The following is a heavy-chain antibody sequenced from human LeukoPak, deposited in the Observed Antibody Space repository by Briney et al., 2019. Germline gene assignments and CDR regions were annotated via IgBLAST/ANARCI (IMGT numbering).Heavy chain of an antibody. CDR3: AREQLVGSRYFDY. Sequence: SQTLSLTCTVSGGSIGGGDFYWSWIRQSPGRGLEWIGYIYYSGSTYYNPSLKSRVTISVDTSKNQFSLNLSSVTAADTAMYYCAREQLVGSRYFDYWGQGTLVTVSS. CDR2: IYYSGST. D-gene: IGHD6-6*01. CDR1: GGSIGGGDFY. V-gene: IGHV4-30-4*01. J-gene: IGHJ4*02.